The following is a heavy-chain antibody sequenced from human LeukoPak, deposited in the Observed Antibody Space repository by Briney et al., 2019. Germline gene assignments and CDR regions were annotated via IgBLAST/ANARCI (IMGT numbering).Heavy chain of an antibody. J-gene: IGHJ6*02. D-gene: IGHD3-9*01. CDR2: IYTSGST. CDR3: ARENTDYDILTGYYYYYGMDV. Sequence: PSETLSLTCTVSGGSISSYYWSWIRQPAGKGLEWIGRIYTSGSTNYSPSLKSRVTMSVDTSKNQYSLKLSSVTAAGTAVYYCARENTDYDILTGYYYYYGMDVWGQGTTVTVS. V-gene: IGHV4-4*07. CDR1: GGSISSYY.